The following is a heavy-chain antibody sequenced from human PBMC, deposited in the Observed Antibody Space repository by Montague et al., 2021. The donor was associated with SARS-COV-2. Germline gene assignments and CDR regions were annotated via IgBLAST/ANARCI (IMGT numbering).Heavy chain of an antibody. D-gene: IGHD4-23*01. J-gene: IGHJ6*02. CDR3: AKDGSSGNSPYYSYGMDV. CDR1: GFTFDDYA. CDR2: ISWDGGDT. V-gene: IGHV3-43D*03. Sequence: SLRLSCAASGFTFDDYAMHWVRQTPGKGLEWVSLISWDGGDTFYXDSVKGRFTISRDNSKNSVYLQMTSLRPEDTALYYCAKDGSSGNSPYYSYGMDVWGQGTTVTVS.